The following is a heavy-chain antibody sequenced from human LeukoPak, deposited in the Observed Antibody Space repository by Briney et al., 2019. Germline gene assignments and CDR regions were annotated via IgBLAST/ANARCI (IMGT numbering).Heavy chain of an antibody. V-gene: IGHV3-66*01. Sequence: RGSLRQSRAASGFTVSSSVMSWIRQAPGKGLEWVSVLYGGGATFYADSVKGRFTISRDNSRNTLYLQMISLRAEDTAVYYCVSTLSLAVAGIFGYWGQGTLVTVSS. CDR3: VSTLSLAVAGIFGY. J-gene: IGHJ4*02. CDR1: GFTVSSSV. CDR2: LYGGGAT. D-gene: IGHD6-19*01.